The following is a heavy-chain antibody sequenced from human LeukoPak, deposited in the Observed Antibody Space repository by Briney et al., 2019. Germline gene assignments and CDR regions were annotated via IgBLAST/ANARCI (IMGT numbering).Heavy chain of an antibody. CDR3: ARDRDYYDSCGYYYEFDY. V-gene: IGHV3-21*01. Sequence: GGSLRLSCAASGFTFSSYSMNWVRQAPGKGLEWVSSISSSSSYIHYADSVKGRFTISRDNAKNSLYLQMNSLRAEDTAVYYCARDRDYYDSCGYYYEFDYWGQGTLVTVSS. CDR1: GFTFSSYS. CDR2: ISSSSSYI. D-gene: IGHD3-22*01. J-gene: IGHJ4*02.